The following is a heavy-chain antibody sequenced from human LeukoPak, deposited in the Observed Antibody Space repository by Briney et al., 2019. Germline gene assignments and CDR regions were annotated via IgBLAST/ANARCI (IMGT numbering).Heavy chain of an antibody. CDR2: ISADGGST. CDR1: ALNFDDSA. J-gene: IGHJ4*02. CDR3: AKESGKFDY. Sequence: GRSLRLSCVASALNFDDSAMHWVRQAPGKCLELVSLISADGGSTFSPDSVKARFSISRDNSKNSLYLQMNSLGSEDTAMYYCAKESGKFDYWGEGTLVAVSS. V-gene: IGHV3-43*02.